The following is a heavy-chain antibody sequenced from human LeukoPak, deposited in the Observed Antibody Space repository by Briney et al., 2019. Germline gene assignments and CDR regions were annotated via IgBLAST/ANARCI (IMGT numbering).Heavy chain of an antibody. CDR2: ISGSGGNT. V-gene: IGHV3-23*01. J-gene: IGHJ3*02. CDR3: AKEMGAAWVDAFDI. CDR1: GFTFSSYW. Sequence: SGGSLRLSCAASGFTFSSYWMSWVRQAPGKGLEWVSAISGSGGNTFYADSVKGRFTISRDNSKNTLYLQMNSLRAEDTAVYYCAKEMGAAWVDAFDIWGQGTMVTVSS. D-gene: IGHD1-26*01.